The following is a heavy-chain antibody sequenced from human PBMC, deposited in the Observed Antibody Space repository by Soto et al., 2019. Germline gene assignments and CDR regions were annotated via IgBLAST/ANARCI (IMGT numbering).Heavy chain of an antibody. D-gene: IGHD6-13*01. CDR1: GFTFSSYG. CDR2: ISYDGSNK. Sequence: GGSLRLSCAASGFTFSSYGMHWVRQAPGKGLEWVAVISYDGSNKYYADSVKGRFTISRDNSKNTLYLQMNSLRAEDTAVYYFAKETWGRPTSSSLDYWGQGTLVTVSS. V-gene: IGHV3-30*18. CDR3: AKETWGRPTSSSLDY. J-gene: IGHJ4*02.